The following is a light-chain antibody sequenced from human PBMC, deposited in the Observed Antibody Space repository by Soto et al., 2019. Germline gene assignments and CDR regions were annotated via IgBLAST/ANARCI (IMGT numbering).Light chain of an antibody. CDR3: SSYTPISHVL. CDR2: EVS. J-gene: IGLJ2*01. Sequence: QSALTQPASVSGSPGQSITISCTGSDIGDYNFVSWYQQHPGKAPKLMISEVSNRPSGVSNRFSGSKSGYTAFLTISGLQPGDEADYYCSSYTPISHVLFGGGTKLTVL. CDR1: DIGDYNF. V-gene: IGLV2-14*01.